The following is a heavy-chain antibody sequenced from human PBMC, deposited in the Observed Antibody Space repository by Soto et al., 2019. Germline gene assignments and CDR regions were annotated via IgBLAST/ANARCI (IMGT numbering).Heavy chain of an antibody. CDR1: GDSISSGGYY. CDR3: ASHSPSYYFGMDV. J-gene: IGHJ6*02. V-gene: IGHV4-31*03. Sequence: SETLSLTCTVSGDSISSGGYYWSRIRQHPGKGLEWIGYIYYNGNTYYNPSLESRVTISVDMSENQFSLKLSSVTAADTAMYYCASHSPSYYFGMDVWGQGTTVTVSS. D-gene: IGHD6-13*01. CDR2: IYYNGNT.